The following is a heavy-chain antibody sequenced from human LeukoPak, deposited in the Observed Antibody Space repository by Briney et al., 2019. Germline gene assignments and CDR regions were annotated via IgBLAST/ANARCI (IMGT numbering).Heavy chain of an antibody. CDR1: GGSISSSSYY. V-gene: IGHV4-39*01. Sequence: SESLSLTCTVSGGSISSSSYYWGWIRQPPGKGLEWIGSIDYSGSTYSNPSLKSRVTMSVDTSKNQFSLKLSSVTAADTAVYYCARPRRAAVVTSDFDYWGQGTLVTVSS. CDR3: ARPRRAAVVTSDFDY. D-gene: IGHD4-23*01. CDR2: IDYSGST. J-gene: IGHJ4*02.